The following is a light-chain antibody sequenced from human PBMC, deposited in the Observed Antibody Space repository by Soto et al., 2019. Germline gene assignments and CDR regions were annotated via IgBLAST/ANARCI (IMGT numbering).Light chain of an antibody. CDR3: AAWDDSLNGWV. Sequence: QSVLTQPPSASGTPGQRVTISCSGSSSNIGSNPVNWYQQLPGTAPKLLIYSNNQRPSGVPDRFSGSKSGTSASLAISGLQSDNEADYCCAAWDDSLNGWVFGGGTKVTVL. CDR1: SSNIGSNP. V-gene: IGLV1-44*01. J-gene: IGLJ3*02. CDR2: SNN.